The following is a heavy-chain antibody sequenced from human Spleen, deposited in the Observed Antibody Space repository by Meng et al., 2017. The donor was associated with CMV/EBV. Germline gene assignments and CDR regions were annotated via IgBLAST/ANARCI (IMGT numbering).Heavy chain of an antibody. J-gene: IGHJ5*02. V-gene: IGHV4-4*07. D-gene: IGHD3-16*01. CDR1: VGSISSYY. CDR3: AREGESETTGWFDP. CDR2: IYTSGST. Sequence: QLRESGPGLGKPSETLPLPCTVSVGSISSYYWSWIRQPAGKGLEWIGRIYTSGSTNYNPSLKSRVAMSVDTSKNQLSLKLSSVTAADTAVYYCAREGESETTGWFDPWGQGTLVTVSS.